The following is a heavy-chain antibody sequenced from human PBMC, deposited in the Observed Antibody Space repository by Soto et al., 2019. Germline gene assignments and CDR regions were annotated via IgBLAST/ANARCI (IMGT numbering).Heavy chain of an antibody. J-gene: IGHJ6*02. V-gene: IGHV1-18*01. D-gene: IGHD1-26*01. CDR3: VRDRDSDTWPSRDV. CDR2: ISAKNGDT. Sequence: QVPLVQSGAELKKPGASVRVSCKASGYSFTRNGISWVRQAPGQGLEWMGWISAKNGDTNYAQKFQGRVIMTTDTSTSTADMELRSLRSDDTAVYYCVRDRDSDTWPSRDVWGQGTTVTVSS. CDR1: GYSFTRNG.